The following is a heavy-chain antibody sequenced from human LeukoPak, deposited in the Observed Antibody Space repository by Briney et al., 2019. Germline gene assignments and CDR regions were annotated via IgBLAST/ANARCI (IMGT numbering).Heavy chain of an antibody. D-gene: IGHD4-17*01. V-gene: IGHV3-7*01. J-gene: IGHJ4*02. CDR1: GFTFSTYW. CDR3: ARDPYGDYGECFDY. CDR2: IKHDGSEK. Sequence: GGSLRLSCAASGFTFSTYWMRWVRQAPGKGLEWVANIKHDGSEKYYVDSVKGRFTISRDNAKKSLHLQMNSLRAEDTAVYYCARDPYGDYGECFDYWGQGTLVIVSS.